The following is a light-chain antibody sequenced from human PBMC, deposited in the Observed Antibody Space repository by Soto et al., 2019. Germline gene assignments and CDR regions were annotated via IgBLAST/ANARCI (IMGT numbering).Light chain of an antibody. CDR1: QSISRF. V-gene: IGKV1-5*01. J-gene: IGKJ1*01. CDR3: QQYNTYSWT. Sequence: DIQMTQSPSTLSASVGERVTISCRANQSISRFLAWYQQKPGKAPKLLIYDASSLESGVPSKFRGSGSGTEFTLTISDLQPDDFATYYCQQYNTYSWTFDQGTKVEMK. CDR2: DAS.